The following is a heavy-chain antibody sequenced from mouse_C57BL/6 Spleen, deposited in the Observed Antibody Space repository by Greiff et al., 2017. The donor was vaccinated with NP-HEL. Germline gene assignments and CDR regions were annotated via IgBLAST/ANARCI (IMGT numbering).Heavy chain of an antibody. CDR2: IDPSDSDT. V-gene: IGHV1-52*01. CDR3: ERYYYGSSSFDY. D-gene: IGHD1-1*01. J-gene: IGHJ2*01. Sequence: QVQLQQPGAELVRPGSSVKLSCTASGYTFTSYWMHWVKQRPIQGLEWIGNIDPSDSDTHYTQTFKDKATLTVDKSSSTAYMQLSSLTSEDSAVYYCERYYYGSSSFDYWGQGTTLTVSS. CDR1: GYTFTSYW.